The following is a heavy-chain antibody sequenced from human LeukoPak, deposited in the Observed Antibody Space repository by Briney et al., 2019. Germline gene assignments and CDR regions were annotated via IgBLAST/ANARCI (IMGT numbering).Heavy chain of an antibody. J-gene: IGHJ3*02. Sequence: ASVKVSCKASGYTFTSYYMHWVRQAPGQGLEWMGIINPSGGSTSYAQKFQGRVTMTRDTSTSTVYTELSSLRSEDTAVYYCARDQYCSSTSCYDRAFDIWGQGTMVTVSS. CDR2: INPSGGST. D-gene: IGHD2-2*01. V-gene: IGHV1-46*01. CDR1: GYTFTSYY. CDR3: ARDQYCSSTSCYDRAFDI.